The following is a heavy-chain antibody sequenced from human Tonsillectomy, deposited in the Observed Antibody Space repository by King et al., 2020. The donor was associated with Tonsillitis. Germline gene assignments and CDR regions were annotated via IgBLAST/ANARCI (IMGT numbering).Heavy chain of an antibody. CDR3: TRSETGVFDY. Sequence: VQLVESGGGLVQPGGSLKLSCAASGFTFSGSAMHWGRQASGKGLEWVGRIISKANSYATEYAASVKGRFTISRDDSKNTAYLQMNSLKTEDTAVYYCTRSETGVFDYWGQGTLVTVSS. CDR2: IISKANSYAT. V-gene: IGHV3-73*01. D-gene: IGHD7-27*01. CDR1: GFTFSGSA. J-gene: IGHJ4*02.